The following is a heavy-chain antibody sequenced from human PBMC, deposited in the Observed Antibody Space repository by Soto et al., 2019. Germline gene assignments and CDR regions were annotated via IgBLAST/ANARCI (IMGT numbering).Heavy chain of an antibody. CDR1: GYTFTDHY. CDR3: ARGSEYYHGSGYYRGAFDI. V-gene: IGHV1-46*01. Sequence: QVQLVQSGAEVKKPGASVKVSCRVSGYTFTDHYIHWVRQAPGQGLEWMGMINPSGGFTSYAQKFQGRLTMTGDTSTSTVYMDLSSLRPDDTAVYFCARGSEYYHGSGYYRGAFDIWGQGTMVTVSS. D-gene: IGHD3-3*01. J-gene: IGHJ3*02. CDR2: INPSGGFT.